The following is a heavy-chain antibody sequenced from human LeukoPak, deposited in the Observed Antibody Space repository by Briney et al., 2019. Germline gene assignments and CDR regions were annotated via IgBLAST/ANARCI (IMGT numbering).Heavy chain of an antibody. CDR1: GFTFNIHG. J-gene: IGHJ3*02. Sequence: GGSLRPSCAASGFTFNIHGMNWVRQAPGKGLEWVSGISPSGDILYYADSVKGQFTISRDNSKNTVYLQMNSLRAEDTAVYYCARNKAAAGQFAFDIWGQGTMVTVSS. CDR2: ISPSGDIL. CDR3: ARNKAAAGQFAFDI. V-gene: IGHV3-23*01. D-gene: IGHD6-13*01.